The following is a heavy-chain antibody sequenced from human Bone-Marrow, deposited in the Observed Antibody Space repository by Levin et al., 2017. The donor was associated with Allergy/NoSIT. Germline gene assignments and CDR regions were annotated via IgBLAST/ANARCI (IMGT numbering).Heavy chain of an antibody. V-gene: IGHV3-7*01. D-gene: IGHD1-26*01. Sequence: GGSLRLSCAASGFTFSSYWMSWVRQAPGKGLEWVANIKQDGSEKYYVDSVKGRFTISRDNAKNSLYLQMNSLRAEDTAVYYCARGGDAQGSGSDSWFDPWGQGTLVTVSS. J-gene: IGHJ5*02. CDR1: GFTFSSYW. CDR3: ARGGDAQGSGSDSWFDP. CDR2: IKQDGSEK.